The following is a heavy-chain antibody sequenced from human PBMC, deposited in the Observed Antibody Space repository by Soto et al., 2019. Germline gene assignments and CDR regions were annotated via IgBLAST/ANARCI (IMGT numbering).Heavy chain of an antibody. Sequence: GASVKVSCKASGYTFTSYAIHWVRQAPGQRLEWMGWINAGNGNTKYSQKFQGRVTITRDTSASTAYMELSSLRSEDTAVYYCARAKDYYDSSDYADNWFDPWGQGTLVTVSS. CDR2: INAGNGNT. CDR1: GYTFTSYA. D-gene: IGHD3-22*01. J-gene: IGHJ5*02. V-gene: IGHV1-3*01. CDR3: ARAKDYYDSSDYADNWFDP.